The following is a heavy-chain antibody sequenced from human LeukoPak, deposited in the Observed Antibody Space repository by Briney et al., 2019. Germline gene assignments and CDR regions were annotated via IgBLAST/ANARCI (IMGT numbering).Heavy chain of an antibody. D-gene: IGHD3-22*01. CDR2: IYSSGST. Sequence: GSLRLSCAASGFTFSSYEMNWVRQAPGKGLEWIGSIYSSGSTSYNPSLKSRVTLSVDTSKNQFSLKLSSVTAADTAVYYCVRVDYDNSAYYFTPPDAFDIWGQGTVVTVSS. V-gene: IGHV4-39*07. CDR3: VRVDYDNSAYYFTPPDAFDI. J-gene: IGHJ3*02. CDR1: GFTFSSYE.